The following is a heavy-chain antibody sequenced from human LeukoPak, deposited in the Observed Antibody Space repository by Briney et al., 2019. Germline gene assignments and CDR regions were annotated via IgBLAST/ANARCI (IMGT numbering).Heavy chain of an antibody. CDR1: GGSISSSSYY. V-gene: IGHV4-39*07. D-gene: IGHD1-7*01. CDR2: IYYSGST. CDR3: ARTNWNWVDIDY. Sequence: SETLSLTCTVSGGSISSSSYYWGWIRQPPGKGLEWIGSIYYSGSTYYNPSLKSRATISVDTSKNQFSLKLSSVTAADTAVYYCARTNWNWVDIDYWGQGTLVTVSS. J-gene: IGHJ4*02.